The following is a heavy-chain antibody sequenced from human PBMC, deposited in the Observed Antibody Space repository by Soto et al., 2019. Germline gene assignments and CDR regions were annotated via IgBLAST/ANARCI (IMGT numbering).Heavy chain of an antibody. CDR1: GFTFRNAW. J-gene: IGHJ4*01. V-gene: IGHV3-15*07. CDR2: VKSKNDGGTT. CDR3: TTDSYITSIIVRFDY. D-gene: IGHD3-22*01. Sequence: GWSLRLSCAASGFTFRNAWINFVRQAPGKGLEWVGRVKSKNDGGTTDFAAPVKGRFAISRDDSKNMVYLEMNSLQTEDTAIYYCTTDSYITSIIVRFDYWGHGTLVTVSS.